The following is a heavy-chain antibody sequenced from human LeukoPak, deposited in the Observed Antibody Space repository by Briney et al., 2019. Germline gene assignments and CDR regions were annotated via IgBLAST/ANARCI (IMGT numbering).Heavy chain of an antibody. CDR1: GFTFSSYC. V-gene: IGHV3-21*01. CDR2: ISSSGNYI. CDR3: ARASPMTTVTTFNDY. Sequence: GGSLRLSCAASGFTFSSYCMNWVRQAPGKGLEWVSSISSSGNYIYYAESVKGRFTISRANAKNSLFLQMNSLRAEDTAVYYCARASPMTTVTTFNDYWGQGTLVTVSS. J-gene: IGHJ4*02. D-gene: IGHD4-17*01.